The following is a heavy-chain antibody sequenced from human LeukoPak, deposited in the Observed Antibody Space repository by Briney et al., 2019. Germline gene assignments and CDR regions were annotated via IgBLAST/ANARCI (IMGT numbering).Heavy chain of an antibody. Sequence: KASETLSLTCTVSGGSISSSSYYWGWIRQPPGKGLEWIGSIYYSGSTYYNPSLKSRVTISVDTSKNQFSLKLSSVTAADTAVYYCARHVIVYNWNDAIHGEADYWGQGTLVTVSS. CDR1: GGSISSSSYY. CDR3: ARHVIVYNWNDAIHGEADY. J-gene: IGHJ4*02. CDR2: IYYSGST. D-gene: IGHD1-20*01. V-gene: IGHV4-39*01.